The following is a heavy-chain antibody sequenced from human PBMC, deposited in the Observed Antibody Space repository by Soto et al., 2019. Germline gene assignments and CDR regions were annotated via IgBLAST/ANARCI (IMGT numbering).Heavy chain of an antibody. V-gene: IGHV6-1*01. CDR3: ARVHCSAGTCLDGLDF. D-gene: IGHD2-15*01. Sequence: PSETLSLTCVISGDSVSSNGACWNWIRQSPSRGLQWLGRIYYRSKWFHDYAASVESRMAINPDTSRNQFSLQLNYVTPEDTAVYYCARVHCSAGTCLDGLDFWGQGTTVTVS. CDR2: IYYRSKWFH. J-gene: IGHJ6*02. CDR1: GDSVSSNGAC.